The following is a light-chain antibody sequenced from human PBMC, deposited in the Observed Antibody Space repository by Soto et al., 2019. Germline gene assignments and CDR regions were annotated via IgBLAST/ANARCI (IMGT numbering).Light chain of an antibody. CDR1: SSDVGGYNF. CDR3: SSYTIPNIYWV. J-gene: IGLJ3*02. Sequence: QPVLTQPASVSGSPGQSITISCTETSSDVGGYNFVSWYQQYPGEAPKLIIYEVSIRPSGVSNRFSGSKSGNTASLTISGLQTEDEAHYYCSSYTIPNIYWVFGGGTKLTVL. CDR2: EVS. V-gene: IGLV2-14*01.